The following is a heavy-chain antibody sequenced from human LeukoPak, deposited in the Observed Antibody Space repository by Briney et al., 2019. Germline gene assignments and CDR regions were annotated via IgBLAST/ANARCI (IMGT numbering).Heavy chain of an antibody. V-gene: IGHV1-2*02. CDR1: GYTLTGYY. J-gene: IGHJ4*02. D-gene: IGHD2-2*01. Sequence: ASVRVSCKASGYTLTGYYMHWVRQAPGQGIEWMGWINPNSGGTNYAQKFQGRVTMIRDTSISTAYMELSRLRSDDTAVYYCARGLRGSPAFDYWGQGTLVTVSS. CDR3: ARGLRGSPAFDY. CDR2: INPNSGGT.